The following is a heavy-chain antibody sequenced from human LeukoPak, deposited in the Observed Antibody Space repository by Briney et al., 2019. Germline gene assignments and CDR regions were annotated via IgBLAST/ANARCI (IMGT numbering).Heavy chain of an antibody. J-gene: IGHJ6*02. V-gene: IGHV3-30-3*01. D-gene: IGHD2-15*01. CDR1: GFSFRNFA. CDR3: ARVRGGTNLGMDV. Sequence: GRSLRLSCAASGFSFRNFAMHWVRQAPGKGLEWVAVISYDENHKYYADSVKGRFTISRDNLENTLFLQMDSLRPEDTAVFYCARVRGGTNLGMDVWGQGTTVTVSS. CDR2: ISYDENHK.